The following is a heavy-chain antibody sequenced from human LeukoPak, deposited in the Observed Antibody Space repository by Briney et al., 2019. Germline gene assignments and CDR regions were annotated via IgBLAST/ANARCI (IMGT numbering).Heavy chain of an antibody. CDR2: INPNSGGT. Sequence: ASVTVSCKASGYTFTSYDINWVRQATGQGLEWMGRINPNSGGTNYAQKFQGRVTMTRDTSISTAYMELSRLRSDDTAVYYCARDHLTYYYDSSGDYDYWGQGTLVTVSS. J-gene: IGHJ4*02. CDR3: ARDHLTYYYDSSGDYDY. D-gene: IGHD3-22*01. V-gene: IGHV1-2*06. CDR1: GYTFTSYD.